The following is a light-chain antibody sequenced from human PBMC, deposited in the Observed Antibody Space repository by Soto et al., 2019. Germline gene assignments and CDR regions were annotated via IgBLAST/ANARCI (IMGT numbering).Light chain of an antibody. CDR2: ATS. Sequence: EIVMTQSPATLSVSPGEGATLSCRASQSVSSRYLAWYQQKSGQAPRLLIYATSSRATDIPDRFIGYGSGTDFTLTISGLEPEDFAVYYCQQYGSSLSTFGQGTKVDIK. CDR1: QSVSSRY. V-gene: IGKV3-20*01. J-gene: IGKJ1*01. CDR3: QQYGSSLST.